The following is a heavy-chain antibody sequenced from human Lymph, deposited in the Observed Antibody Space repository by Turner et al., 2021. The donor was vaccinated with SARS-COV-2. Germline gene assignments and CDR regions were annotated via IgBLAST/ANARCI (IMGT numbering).Heavy chain of an antibody. CDR2: MNPNRGNT. CDR3: ARGRYSGGGMDV. D-gene: IGHD1-26*01. Sequence: QVQLVQSGAEVKKPGASVKVSCKAPGYTFTSYDINWVRQATGQGLEWMGWMNPNRGNTGYAQKFQGRVTMPRNTTISTAYMELSSLRSEDTAVYYCARGRYSGGGMDVWGQGTTVTVSS. CDR1: GYTFTSYD. J-gene: IGHJ6*02. V-gene: IGHV1-8*02.